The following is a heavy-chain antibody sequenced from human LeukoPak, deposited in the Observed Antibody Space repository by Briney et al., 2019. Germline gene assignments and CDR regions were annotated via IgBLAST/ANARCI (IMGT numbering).Heavy chain of an antibody. CDR3: ATDPVLYCSSTSCYLEY. J-gene: IGHJ4*02. V-gene: IGHV1-69*05. CDR1: GGTFSSYA. CDR2: IIPIFGTA. Sequence: ASVKVSCKASGGTFSSYAISWVRQAPGQGLEWMGGIIPIFGTANYAQKFQGRVTITTDESTSTAYMELSSLRSEDTAVYYCATDPVLYCSSTSCYLEYWGQGTLVTVSS. D-gene: IGHD2-2*01.